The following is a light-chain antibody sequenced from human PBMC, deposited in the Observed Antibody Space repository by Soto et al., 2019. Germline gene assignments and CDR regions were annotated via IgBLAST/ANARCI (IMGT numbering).Light chain of an antibody. CDR1: SSNIGAGYD. CDR3: QSYDSSLSVWV. V-gene: IGLV1-40*01. Sequence: QPVLTQPPSVSGAPGQRVTISCTGSSSNIGAGYDVHWYHQLPGTAPKLLIYGNNNRPSGVPDRFSDSRSGTSASLAITGLQAEDEADYYCQSYDSSLSVWVFGGGTKLTVL. CDR2: GNN. J-gene: IGLJ3*02.